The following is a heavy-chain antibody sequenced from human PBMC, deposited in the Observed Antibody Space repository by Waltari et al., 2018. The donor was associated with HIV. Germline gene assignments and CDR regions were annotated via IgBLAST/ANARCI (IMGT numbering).Heavy chain of an antibody. J-gene: IGHJ4*02. D-gene: IGHD2-15*01. V-gene: IGHV4-39*01. CDR3: ARAVQGYCSGGSCENYFDY. CDR2: IYYSGST. CDR1: GGSISSSSYY. Sequence: QLQLQESGPGLVKPSVTLSLTCTVSGGSISSSSYYWGWIRQPPGKGLEWIGSIYYSGSTYYNPSLKSRVTISVDTSKNQFSLKLSSVTAADTAVYYCARAVQGYCSGGSCENYFDYWGQGTLVTVSS.